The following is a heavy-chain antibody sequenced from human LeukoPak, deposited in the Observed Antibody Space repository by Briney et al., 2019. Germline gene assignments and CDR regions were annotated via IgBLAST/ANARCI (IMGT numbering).Heavy chain of an antibody. CDR3: VKNGGGGMTKVTAPRNYSYYMDV. Sequence: GGSLRLSCAASGRTINTYAMSWVRQAPGKGLEWVSSSGATTYYADSLGGRFIISRDNSKNTLFLQMNSLRADDTAVYYCVKNGGGGMTKVTAPRNYSYYMDVWGKGTTVTVSS. D-gene: IGHD4-17*01. CDR2: SGATT. J-gene: IGHJ6*03. V-gene: IGHV3-23*01. CDR1: GRTINTYA.